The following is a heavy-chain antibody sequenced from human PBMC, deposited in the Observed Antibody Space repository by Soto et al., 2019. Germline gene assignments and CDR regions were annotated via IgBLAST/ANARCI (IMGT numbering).Heavy chain of an antibody. V-gene: IGHV4-59*01. CDR1: GGSISSYY. CDR3: ARDWVTTGGYYYGMDV. CDR2: IYYSGST. Sequence: SSETLSLTCTVSGGSISSYYWSWIRQPPGKGLEWIGYIYYSGSTNYNPSLKSRVTISVDTSKNQFSLKLSSVTAADTAMYYCARDWVTTGGYYYGMDVWGQGTTVTVSS. J-gene: IGHJ6*02. D-gene: IGHD4-17*01.